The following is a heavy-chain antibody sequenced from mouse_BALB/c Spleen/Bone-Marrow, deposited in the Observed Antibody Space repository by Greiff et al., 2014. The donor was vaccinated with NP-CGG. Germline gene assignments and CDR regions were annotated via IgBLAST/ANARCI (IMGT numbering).Heavy chain of an antibody. CDR3: ARYPYYDYDGFAY. CDR2: INPSTGYT. Sequence: VKLQESGAELAKPGASVKMSCKASGYTFTSYWMHWVKQRPGQGLEWIGYINPSTGYTEYNQKFKDKATLTADKSSSTAYMQLSSLTSEDSAVYYCARYPYYDYDGFAYWGQGTLVTVSA. D-gene: IGHD2-4*01. J-gene: IGHJ3*01. V-gene: IGHV1-7*01. CDR1: GYTFTSYW.